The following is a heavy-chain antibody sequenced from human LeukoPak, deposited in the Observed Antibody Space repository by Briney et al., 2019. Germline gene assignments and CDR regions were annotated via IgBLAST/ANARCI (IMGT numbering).Heavy chain of an antibody. J-gene: IGHJ4*02. D-gene: IGHD6-13*01. CDR3: AYQRFDGNWYPFAY. CDR2: IYWNDDK. V-gene: IGHV2-5*01. Sequence: SGPTLLKPPPPLTLTCSFSGFSRRTSGVGVGWLRQPPGKALEWLALIYWNDDKRFSPSLKSRLTITKDTSRNQVVLRMTNMDPVGTATYYFAYQRFDGNWYPFAYWGQGTLVTVSS. CDR1: GFSRRTSGVG.